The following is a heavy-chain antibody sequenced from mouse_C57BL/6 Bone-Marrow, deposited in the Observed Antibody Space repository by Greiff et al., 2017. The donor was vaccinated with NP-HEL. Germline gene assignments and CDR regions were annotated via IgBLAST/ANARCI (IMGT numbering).Heavy chain of an antibody. V-gene: IGHV1-50*01. J-gene: IGHJ3*01. CDR3: ARKRV. Sequence: VQLQQPGAELVKPGASVKLSCKASGYTFTSYWMQWVKQRPGQGLEWIGEIDPSDSYTNYNQKFKGKATLTVDTSSSTAYMQLSSLTSEDSAVYYCARKRVWGQGTLVTVSA. CDR1: GYTFTSYW. CDR2: IDPSDSYT.